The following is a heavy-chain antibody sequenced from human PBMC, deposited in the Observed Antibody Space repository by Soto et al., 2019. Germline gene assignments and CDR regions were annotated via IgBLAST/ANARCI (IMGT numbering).Heavy chain of an antibody. CDR1: GFTFNNYA. CDR2: ISNTGGGT. V-gene: IGHV3-23*01. Sequence: EVQLLDSGGGLVQPGGSLGLSCAASGFTFNNYAMNWVRQAPGMGLEWVATISNTGGGTYYADSVKGRFTISRDNSKKTLYLQMSSLRVDDTAVYYCAKDRLAGNFDYWGQGTQVTVSS. CDR3: AKDRLAGNFDY. J-gene: IGHJ4*02.